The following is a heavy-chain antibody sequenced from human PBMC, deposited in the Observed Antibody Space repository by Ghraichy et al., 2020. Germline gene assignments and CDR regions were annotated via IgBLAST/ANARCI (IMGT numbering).Heavy chain of an antibody. D-gene: IGHD3-16*01. Sequence: SQTLSLTCNVSGYSISSGHYWGWIRQPPGRGLEWIGSLSHSGGTYYRSSLKSRVTMSEDTSKNQLSLKMTSATAEDTAVYYCVRGNFYDVKYYFESWGQGTQVTVSS. CDR2: LSHSGGT. V-gene: IGHV4-38-2*02. J-gene: IGHJ4*02. CDR3: VRGNFYDVKYYFES. CDR1: GYSISSGHY.